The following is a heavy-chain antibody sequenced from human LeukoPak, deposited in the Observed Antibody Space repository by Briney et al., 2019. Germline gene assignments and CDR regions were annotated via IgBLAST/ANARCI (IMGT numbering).Heavy chain of an antibody. V-gene: IGHV1-18*01. D-gene: IGHD3-22*01. CDR3: ARERRKYITMIEFDY. J-gene: IGHJ4*02. CDR2: ISAYNGNT. CDR1: GYTFTSYG. Sequence: VASVKVSCKASGYTFTSYGISWVRQAPGQGLEWMGWISAYNGNTNYAQKLQGRVTMTTDTSTSTAYMELRSLRSDDTAVYYCARERRKYITMIEFDYWGQGTLVTVSS.